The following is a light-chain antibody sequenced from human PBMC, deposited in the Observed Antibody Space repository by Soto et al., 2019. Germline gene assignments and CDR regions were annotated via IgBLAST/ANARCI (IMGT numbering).Light chain of an antibody. CDR1: SSDVGGYNY. V-gene: IGLV2-14*01. Sequence: QSLLPQPASVSGSPGQSITISSTGTSSDVGGYNYVSWYQQHPGKAPKFMIYDVSNRPSGVSNRFSGSKSGNTASLTISGLQAEDEADYYCCSYTTSNTRQIVFGTGTKVTVL. CDR2: DVS. J-gene: IGLJ1*01. CDR3: CSYTTSNTRQIV.